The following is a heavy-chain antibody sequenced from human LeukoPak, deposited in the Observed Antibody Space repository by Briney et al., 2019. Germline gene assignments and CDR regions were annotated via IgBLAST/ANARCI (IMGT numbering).Heavy chain of an antibody. D-gene: IGHD3-3*01. Sequence: SQTLSLTCTVSGGSISSGSYYWSWIRQPAGKGLEWIGRIYTSGSTNYNPSLKSRVTISVDTSKNQFSLKLSSVTAADTAVYYCARDLGFTYYDFWSGYFMGDAFDIWSQGTMVTVSS. J-gene: IGHJ3*02. CDR3: ARDLGFTYYDFWSGYFMGDAFDI. V-gene: IGHV4-61*02. CDR1: GGSISSGSYY. CDR2: IYTSGST.